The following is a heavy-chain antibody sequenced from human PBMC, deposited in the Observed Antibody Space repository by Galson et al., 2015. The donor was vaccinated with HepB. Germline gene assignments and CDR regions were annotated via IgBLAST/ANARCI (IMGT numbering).Heavy chain of an antibody. V-gene: IGHV4-39*01. CDR3: ARALGGSYFYGMDV. CDR1: GGSTSSSSYY. CDR2: VYYSGVT. D-gene: IGHD3-16*02. J-gene: IGHJ6*02. Sequence: ETLSLTCTVSGGSTSSSSYYWNWIRQSPGKGLEWIGSVYYSGVTYYNPSLKGRVTISVDTSKNQFSLRVSSVTAADTAMYDCARALGGSYFYGMDVWGQGTTVAVSS.